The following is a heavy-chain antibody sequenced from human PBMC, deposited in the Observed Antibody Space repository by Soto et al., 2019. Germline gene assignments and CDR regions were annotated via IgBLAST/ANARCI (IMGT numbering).Heavy chain of an antibody. J-gene: IGHJ5*02. D-gene: IGHD2-2*02. V-gene: IGHV1-46*01. Sequence: QVHLVQSGAEVKKFGASVKVSCKASGYTFTDYHIHWVRQAPGQGLEWMGIINPADGTTNFAQKFQGRVTMTRDTSTSTGYMELSSLTSEDTAVYYCATEGVVVPAAVPHWFDPWGQGALVTISS. CDR3: ATEGVVVPAAVPHWFDP. CDR2: INPADGTT. CDR1: GYTFTDYH.